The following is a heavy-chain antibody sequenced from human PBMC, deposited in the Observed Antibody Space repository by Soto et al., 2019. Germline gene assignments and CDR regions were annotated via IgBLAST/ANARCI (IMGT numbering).Heavy chain of an antibody. D-gene: IGHD6-19*01. J-gene: IGHJ4*02. CDR2: INHSGST. V-gene: IGHV4-34*01. CDR1: GGSFSGYY. Sequence: SETLSLTCAVYGGSFSGYYWSWIRQPPGKGLEWIGEINHSGSTNYNPSLKSRVTISVDTSKNQFSLKLSSVTAADTAVYYCASTKQWLVHEFDYWGQGTLVTVSS. CDR3: ASTKQWLVHEFDY.